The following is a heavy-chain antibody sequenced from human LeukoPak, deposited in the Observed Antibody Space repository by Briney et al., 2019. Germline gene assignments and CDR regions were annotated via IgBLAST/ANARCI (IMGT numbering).Heavy chain of an antibody. CDR2: IYTSGST. CDR3: AREGPIYYYYGMDV. CDR1: GGSISSYY. V-gene: IGHV4-4*07. J-gene: IGHJ6*02. Sequence: PSETLSLTCTVSGGSISSYYWSWIRQPPGKGLEWIGRIYTSGSTNYNPSLKSRVTMSVDTSKNQFSLKLSSVTAADTAVYYCAREGPIYYYYGMDVWGQGTTVTVSS.